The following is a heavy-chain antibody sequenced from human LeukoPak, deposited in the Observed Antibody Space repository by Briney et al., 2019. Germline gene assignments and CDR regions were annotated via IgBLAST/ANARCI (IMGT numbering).Heavy chain of an antibody. Sequence: ASVNVSCKASGYTFTSYGISWVRQAPGQGLEWMGWMNTYTGNPTYVQGFTGRFVFSLDTSVSTAYLQINSLKTEDTAIYYCARGGYCRSDSCYSNYFDPWGQGTLVSVSS. CDR3: ARGGYCRSDSCYSNYFDP. CDR1: GYTFTSYG. V-gene: IGHV7-4-1*02. CDR2: MNTYTGNP. J-gene: IGHJ5*02. D-gene: IGHD2-15*01.